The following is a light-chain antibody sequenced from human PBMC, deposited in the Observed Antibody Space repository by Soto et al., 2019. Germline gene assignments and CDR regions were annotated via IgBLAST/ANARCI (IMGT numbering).Light chain of an antibody. CDR2: EVS. Sequence: QAVVTQPASVSGSPGQSITISCTGTSSDVGSYNLVSWYQQHPGKAPKLLIYEVSKRPSGVSNRFSGSKSGYPASLTISGLQAEDEADYYCCSYAGSSTFVLGGGTQLTVL. CDR1: SSDVGSYNL. V-gene: IGLV2-23*02. J-gene: IGLJ2*01. CDR3: CSYAGSSTFV.